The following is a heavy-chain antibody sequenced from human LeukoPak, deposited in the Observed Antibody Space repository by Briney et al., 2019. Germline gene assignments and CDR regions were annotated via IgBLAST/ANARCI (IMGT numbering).Heavy chain of an antibody. J-gene: IGHJ4*02. D-gene: IGHD6-19*01. CDR3: AKEVRSSSGWYSDY. CDR1: GFTFSTYA. Sequence: QPGGSLRLSCAASGFTFSTYAMTWVRQAPGKGLEWVSDISGSGGSAYYADSVKGRFTISRDNSKSTLYLQMNSLRAEDTAVYSCAKEVRSSSGWYSDYWGQGTLVTVSS. CDR2: ISGSGGSA. V-gene: IGHV3-23*01.